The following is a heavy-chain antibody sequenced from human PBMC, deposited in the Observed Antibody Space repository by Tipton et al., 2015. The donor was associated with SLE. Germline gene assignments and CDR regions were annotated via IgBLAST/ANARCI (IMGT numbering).Heavy chain of an antibody. CDR3: ARGRFLEWLFDY. Sequence: SLRLSCAASGFTFDTYEMNWVRQAPGKGLKWISYIASTGTSTYYASSVKGRFTISRDNARNLLFLEMNSLRAEDTAVYYCARGRFLEWLFDYWGQGTLVTVSS. V-gene: IGHV3-48*03. CDR2: IASTGTST. D-gene: IGHD3-3*01. J-gene: IGHJ4*02. CDR1: GFTFDTYE.